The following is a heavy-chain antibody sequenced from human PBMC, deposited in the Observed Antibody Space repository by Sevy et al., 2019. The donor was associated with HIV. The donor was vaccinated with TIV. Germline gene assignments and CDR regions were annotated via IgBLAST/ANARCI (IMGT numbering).Heavy chain of an antibody. CDR3: ARMDIVATHDAFDI. V-gene: IGHV1-2*04. D-gene: IGHD5-12*01. CDR1: GYTFNGYD. J-gene: IGHJ3*02. Sequence: ASVKVSCKASGYTFNGYDMHWVRQAPGQGLEWMGWINPNSGGTNYAQKFQGWVTMTRDTSISTAYMELSRLRSDDTAVYYCARMDIVATHDAFDIWGQGTMVTVSS. CDR2: INPNSGGT.